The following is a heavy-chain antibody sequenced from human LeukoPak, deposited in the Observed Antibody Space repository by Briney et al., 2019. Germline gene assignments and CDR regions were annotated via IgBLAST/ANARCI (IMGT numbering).Heavy chain of an antibody. CDR3: TRGYYDSSGYYPRAYYYYYYGMDV. J-gene: IGHJ6*02. D-gene: IGHD3-22*01. V-gene: IGHV3-48*03. CDR1: GFTFSSYE. Sequence: PGGSLRLSCAASGFTFSSYEMNWVRKAPGKGLEWVSYISSSGSTIYYADSVKGRFTISRDNAKNSLYLQMNSLRAEDTAVYYCTRGYYDSSGYYPRAYYYYYYGMDVWGQGTTVTVSS. CDR2: ISSSGSTI.